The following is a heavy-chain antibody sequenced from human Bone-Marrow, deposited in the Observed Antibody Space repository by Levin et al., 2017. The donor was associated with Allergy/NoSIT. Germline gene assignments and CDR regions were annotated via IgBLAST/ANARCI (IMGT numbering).Heavy chain of an antibody. D-gene: IGHD3-3*01. CDR3: ARERGILRFLEWPHSAMDV. V-gene: IGHV1-18*01. Sequence: GASVKVSCKSFGYTVTNYGITWVRQAPGQGLEWVGWISGYNGNTKYARKVQGRVTMTTDTSTSTTYMELRGLRSDDTAVYYCARERGILRFLEWPHSAMDVWGQGTTVTVSS. J-gene: IGHJ6*02. CDR1: GYTVTNYG. CDR2: ISGYNGNT.